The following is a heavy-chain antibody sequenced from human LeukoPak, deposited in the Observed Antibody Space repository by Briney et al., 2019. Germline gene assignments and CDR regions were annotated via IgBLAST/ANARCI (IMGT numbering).Heavy chain of an antibody. CDR2: ISSSSSYI. Sequence: PGGSLRLXCAASGFTFSSYSMNWVRQAPGKGLEWVSSISSSSSYIYYADSVKGRFTIPRDNAKNSLYLQMNSLRAEDTAVYYCARAQGATIDAFDIWGQGTMVTVSS. J-gene: IGHJ3*02. CDR3: ARAQGATIDAFDI. CDR1: GFTFSSYS. V-gene: IGHV3-21*01. D-gene: IGHD1-26*01.